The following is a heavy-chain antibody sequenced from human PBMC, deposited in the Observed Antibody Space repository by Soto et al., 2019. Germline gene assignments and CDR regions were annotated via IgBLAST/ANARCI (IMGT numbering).Heavy chain of an antibody. CDR3: TTDYGSGNYHPL. J-gene: IGHJ4*02. CDR2: IKSKTDGGTT. Sequence: EVQLVESGGGLVKPGGSLRLSCAASGFTFSNAWMSWVRQAPGKGLEWVRRIKSKTDGGTTDYAAPVKGRFTISRDDSKNTLYLQMNSLKTEDTAVYYCTTDYGSGNYHPLWGQGTLVTVSS. D-gene: IGHD3-10*01. CDR1: GFTFSNAW. V-gene: IGHV3-15*01.